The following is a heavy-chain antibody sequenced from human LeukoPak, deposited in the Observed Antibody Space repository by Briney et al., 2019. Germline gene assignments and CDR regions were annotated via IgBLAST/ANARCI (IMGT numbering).Heavy chain of an antibody. CDR3: ARDQGCSSSTCRNNWFDP. V-gene: IGHV3-53*05. Sequence: LGGSLRLSCAASGLTVSSNHMSWVRQAPGKGLEWVSVIYSGGNTNYADSVKGRFTISRDNSKNTLYLQMNSLRAEDSAVYYCARDQGCSSSTCRNNWFDPWGQGTLVTVPS. CDR1: GLTVSSNH. J-gene: IGHJ5*02. D-gene: IGHD2-2*01. CDR2: IYSGGNT.